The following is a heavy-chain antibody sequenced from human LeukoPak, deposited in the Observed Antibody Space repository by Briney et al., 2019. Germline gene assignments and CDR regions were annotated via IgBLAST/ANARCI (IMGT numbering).Heavy chain of an antibody. V-gene: IGHV5-51*01. CDR2: IYPGDSDT. D-gene: IGHD4-17*01. CDR3: ARRPDYGDYFDAFDI. Sequence: GESLKISCKGSGYSFTSYWIGWVRQMPGKGLEWMGIIYPGDSDTRYSPSFQGQVTISADKSISTAYLQWSSLKASDTAMYYCARRPDYGDYFDAFDIWGQGTMVTVSS. CDR1: GYSFTSYW. J-gene: IGHJ3*02.